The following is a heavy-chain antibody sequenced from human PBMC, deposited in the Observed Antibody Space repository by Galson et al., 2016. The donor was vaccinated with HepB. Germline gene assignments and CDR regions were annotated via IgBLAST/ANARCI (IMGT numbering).Heavy chain of an antibody. J-gene: IGHJ2*01. V-gene: IGHV1-46*01. CDR3: ARLGGTLTGYDNFGNLRGYFDL. CDR1: GYTFFNYY. Sequence: SVKVSCKASGYTFFNYYIHWVRQAPGQGLEWMAMINPSSGSTIYAREFQGKISVTRDTASVPSDTSTGTVHLFLSSLRHEDTAVYYCARLGGTLTGYDNFGNLRGYFDLWGCGSLVTVSS. D-gene: IGHD3-9*01. CDR2: INPSSGST.